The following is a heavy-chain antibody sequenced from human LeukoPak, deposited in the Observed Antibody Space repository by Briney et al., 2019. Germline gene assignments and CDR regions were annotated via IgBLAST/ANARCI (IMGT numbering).Heavy chain of an antibody. Sequence: ASVKVSCRASGYTFTSYGISWVRQAPGQGLEWMGWISAYNGNTNYAQKLQGRVTMTTDTSTSTAYMELRSLRSDDTAVYYCARYYDSSDSRDFDYWGQGTLVTVSS. CDR1: GYTFTSYG. V-gene: IGHV1-18*01. D-gene: IGHD3-22*01. CDR3: ARYYDSSDSRDFDY. J-gene: IGHJ4*02. CDR2: ISAYNGNT.